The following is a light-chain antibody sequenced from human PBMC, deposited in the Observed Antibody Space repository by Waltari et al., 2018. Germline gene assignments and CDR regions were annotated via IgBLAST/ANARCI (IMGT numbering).Light chain of an antibody. CDR2: LGS. Sequence: DIVMTQSPLSLPVTPGEPASIPSRSSQSLLHSNGYNYLDWYLQKPGQSPQLLIYLGSNRASGVPDRFSGSGSGTDFTLKISRVEAEDVGVYYCMQALQTPFTFGGGTKVEIK. V-gene: IGKV2-28*01. J-gene: IGKJ4*01. CDR1: QSLLHSNGYNY. CDR3: MQALQTPFT.